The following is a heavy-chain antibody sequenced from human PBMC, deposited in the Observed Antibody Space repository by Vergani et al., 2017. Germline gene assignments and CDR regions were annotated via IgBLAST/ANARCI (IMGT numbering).Heavy chain of an antibody. J-gene: IGHJ4*02. V-gene: IGHV3-23*01. Sequence: EVQLLESGGGLVQPGGSLRLSCAASGFTFSSYAMSWVRQAPGRGLEWVSSISVYDGRTFYADSVKGRFTITRDNSKNALYLQMKSLRPEDTAVYYCAEEGGGYYSGGTYYPEYWGQGTLVIVSS. CDR1: GFTFSSYA. D-gene: IGHD2-15*01. CDR3: AEEGGGYYSGGTYYPEY. CDR2: ISVYDGRT.